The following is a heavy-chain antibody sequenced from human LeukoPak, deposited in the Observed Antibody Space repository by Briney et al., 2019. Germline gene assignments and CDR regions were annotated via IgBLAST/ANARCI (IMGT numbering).Heavy chain of an antibody. CDR3: LTRPDVGMDV. Sequence: PGGSLRLSCAASGFTFSDYRMDWVRQAPGRGLEWVSSINSRSGYIYYADSMKGRLTMSRDSAKNSLYLQMNSLRAEDTAVYYCLTRPDVGMDVWGQGTTVTVSS. D-gene: IGHD1-14*01. J-gene: IGHJ6*02. CDR2: INSRSGYI. V-gene: IGHV3-21*01. CDR1: GFTFSDYR.